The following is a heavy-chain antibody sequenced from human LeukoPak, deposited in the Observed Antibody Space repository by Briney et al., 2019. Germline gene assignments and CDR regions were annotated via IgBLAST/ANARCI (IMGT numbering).Heavy chain of an antibody. Sequence: GGSLRLSCAASGFTFSSYAMTWVRQAPGKGLQWVSAVSGSGGSTYYADSVKGRFTISRDNSKNTLYLQMNSLRAEDTAVYYCAKDLPYCGGDCYRAVAFDIWGQGTMVTVSS. J-gene: IGHJ3*02. V-gene: IGHV3-23*01. CDR3: AKDLPYCGGDCYRAVAFDI. CDR2: VSGSGGST. CDR1: GFTFSSYA. D-gene: IGHD2-21*02.